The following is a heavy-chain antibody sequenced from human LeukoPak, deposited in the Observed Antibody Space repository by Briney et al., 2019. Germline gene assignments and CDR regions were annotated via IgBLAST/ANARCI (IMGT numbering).Heavy chain of an antibody. Sequence: RGSLRLSCAASGFTFSSYAMSWVRQAPGKGLEWVSAISPSGSTTYYTDSVKGRFTISRDNSKYTLYLQMNSLRAEDTAVYYCAKVKMTTRYYYYYMDVWGKGTTVTVSS. J-gene: IGHJ6*03. D-gene: IGHD4-17*01. CDR1: GFTFSSYA. CDR2: ISPSGSTT. V-gene: IGHV3-23*01. CDR3: AKVKMTTRYYYYYMDV.